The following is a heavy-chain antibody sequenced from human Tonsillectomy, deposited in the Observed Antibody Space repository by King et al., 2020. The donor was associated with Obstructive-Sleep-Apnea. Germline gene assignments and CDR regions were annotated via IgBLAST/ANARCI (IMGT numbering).Heavy chain of an antibody. CDR3: AKDKHYYDRSGRFDY. J-gene: IGHJ4*02. CDR1: GFTFDDYA. CDR2: ISWNSGSI. D-gene: IGHD3-22*01. Sequence: VQLVESGGGLVQPGRSLRLSCAASGFTFDDYAMHWVRQAPGKGLEWVSGISWNSGSIGYADSVKGRFTISRDNAKNSLYLQMNSLRAEDTALYYCAKDKHYYDRSGRFDYWGQGTLVTVSS. V-gene: IGHV3-9*01.